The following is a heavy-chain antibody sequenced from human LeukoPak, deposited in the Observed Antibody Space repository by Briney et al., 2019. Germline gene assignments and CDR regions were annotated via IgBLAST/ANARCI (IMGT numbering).Heavy chain of an antibody. Sequence: GASVKVSCKASGGTFSSYAISWVRQAPGQGLEWMGGIIPIFGTANYAQKFQGRVTITTDESTSTAYMELSSLRAEDTAVYYCARGGGEVKNYYGSGSYYLGYWGQGTLVTVSS. V-gene: IGHV1-69*05. D-gene: IGHD3-10*01. CDR3: ARGGGEVKNYYGSGSYYLGY. CDR1: GGTFSSYA. CDR2: IIPIFGTA. J-gene: IGHJ4*02.